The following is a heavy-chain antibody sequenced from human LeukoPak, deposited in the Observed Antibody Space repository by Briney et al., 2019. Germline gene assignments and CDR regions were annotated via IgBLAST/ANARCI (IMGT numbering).Heavy chain of an antibody. D-gene: IGHD6-19*01. Sequence: GESPRISCYGSGYIFTNYWISWVRQIAGKGLAWMGRINPSNSYSQYNPSFQGHVTFSVDKSIATVYLQWTTLMASDTAIYYCARGGWLDDYWGQGTLVTVSS. J-gene: IGHJ4*02. CDR3: ARGGWLDDY. V-gene: IGHV5-10-1*01. CDR1: GYIFTNYW. CDR2: INPSNSYS.